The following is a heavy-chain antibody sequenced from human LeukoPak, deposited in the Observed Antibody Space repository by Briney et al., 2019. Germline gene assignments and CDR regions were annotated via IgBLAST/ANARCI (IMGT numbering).Heavy chain of an antibody. CDR2: IYPGDSDT. CDR3: ARHAKAYSSSSIWYFDL. D-gene: IGHD6-6*01. J-gene: IGHJ2*01. CDR1: GYSFASYW. Sequence: GESLKISCKGSGYSFASYWIGWVRQMPGKGLEWMGIIYPGDSDTRYSPSFQGQVTISADKSISTAYLQWSSLKASDTAMYYCARHAKAYSSSSIWYFDLWGRGTLVTVPS. V-gene: IGHV5-51*01.